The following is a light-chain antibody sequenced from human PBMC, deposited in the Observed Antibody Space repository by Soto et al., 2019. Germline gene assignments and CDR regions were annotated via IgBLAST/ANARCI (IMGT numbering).Light chain of an antibody. V-gene: IGKV3-20*01. CDR1: QSVSSSY. J-gene: IGKJ4*01. CDR3: QQYGSSLRT. CDR2: GAS. Sequence: EIVLTQSPGTLSLSPGERATLSCRASQSVSSSYLAWYQQKPGQAPRLLIYGASSRATGIPDRFSGRGSGTDFTLTISRLEPEDFAVYYCQQYGSSLRTFGGGTKVEIK.